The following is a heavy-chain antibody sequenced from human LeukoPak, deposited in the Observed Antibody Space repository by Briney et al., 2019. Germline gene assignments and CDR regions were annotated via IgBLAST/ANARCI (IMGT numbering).Heavy chain of an antibody. CDR2: IIPIFGTA. CDR3: ARVVAANYFDY. CDR1: GGTFISYA. V-gene: IGHV1-69*01. Sequence: GASVKVSCKASGGTFISYAISWVRQAPGQGLEWMGGIIPIFGTANYAQKFQGRVTITADESTSTAYMELSSLRSEDTAVYYCARVVAANYFDYWGQGTLVTVSS. D-gene: IGHD2-15*01. J-gene: IGHJ4*02.